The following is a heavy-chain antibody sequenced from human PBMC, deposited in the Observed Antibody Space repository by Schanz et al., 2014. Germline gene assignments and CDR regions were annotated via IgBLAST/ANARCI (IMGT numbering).Heavy chain of an antibody. Sequence: VQLLESGGGVVQPGRSLRLSCAASGFTFSSYGMHWVRQAPGKGLEWVAFIRYDGGDEYYADSVKGRFTISRDNAKNALYLQMNSLRADDTAVYYCARDRPGYHGYYGMDVGGQGTTVTVSS. CDR3: ARDRPGYHGYYGMDV. D-gene: IGHD5-18*01. V-gene: IGHV3-33*01. J-gene: IGHJ6*01. CDR1: GFTFSSYG. CDR2: IRYDGGDE.